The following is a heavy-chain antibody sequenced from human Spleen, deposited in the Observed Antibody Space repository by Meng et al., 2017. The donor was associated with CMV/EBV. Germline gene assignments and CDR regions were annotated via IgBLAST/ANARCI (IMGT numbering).Heavy chain of an antibody. CDR3: ASGQGGGF. V-gene: IGHV3-7*01. D-gene: IGHD2-15*01. CDR2: IKQDGSEK. J-gene: IGHJ4*02. CDR1: GFTFSSFW. Sequence: GESLKISCAASGFTFSSFWMTWVRRAPGKGLEWVANIKQDGSEKYYVDSVKGRFTISRDDAKNSLYLQMNSLRAEDTAVYYCASGQGGGFWGQGTLVTVSS.